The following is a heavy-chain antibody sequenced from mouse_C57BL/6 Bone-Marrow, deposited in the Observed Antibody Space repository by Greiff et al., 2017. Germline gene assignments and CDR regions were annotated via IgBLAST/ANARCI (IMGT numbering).Heavy chain of an antibody. Sequence: EVHLVESGAELVRPGASVKLSCTASGFNIKDDYMHWVKQRPEQGLEWIGWIDPENGDTEYASKFQGKATITADTSSNTAYLQLSSLTSEDTAVYYCTTHYGSSYYFDYGGQGTTLTVTA. CDR2: IDPENGDT. D-gene: IGHD1-1*01. J-gene: IGHJ2*01. CDR1: GFNIKDDY. V-gene: IGHV14-4*01. CDR3: TTHYGSSYYFDY.